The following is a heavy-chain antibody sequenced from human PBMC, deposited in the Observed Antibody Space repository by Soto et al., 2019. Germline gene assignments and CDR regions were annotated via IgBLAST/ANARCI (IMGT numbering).Heavy chain of an antibody. CDR2: ISSNGGST. D-gene: IGHD4-17*01. Sequence: EVQLVESGGGLVQPGGSLRLSCAASGFTFSSYAMHWVRQAPGKGLEYVSAISSNGGSTYYANSVKGRFTISRDNSKNTLYLQMGSLRAEDMAVYYCARAQGNYGDVLKDAFDIWGQGTMVTVSS. J-gene: IGHJ3*02. CDR1: GFTFSSYA. V-gene: IGHV3-64*01. CDR3: ARAQGNYGDVLKDAFDI.